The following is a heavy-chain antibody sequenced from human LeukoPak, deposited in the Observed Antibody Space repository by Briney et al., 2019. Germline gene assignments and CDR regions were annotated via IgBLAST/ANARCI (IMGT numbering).Heavy chain of an antibody. V-gene: IGHV1-18*01. Sequence: ASVKVPFKASGYTFTSYGISWVRQAPGQGREWMGWISSYNGNTNYAQKVQGRVTMTTDPSTSTAYMELRSLRSHDTAVYYCARDPREAVAGTSYYYYYGMDVWGQGTTVTVSS. D-gene: IGHD6-19*01. CDR1: GYTFTSYG. J-gene: IGHJ6*02. CDR3: ARDPREAVAGTSYYYYYGMDV. CDR2: ISSYNGNT.